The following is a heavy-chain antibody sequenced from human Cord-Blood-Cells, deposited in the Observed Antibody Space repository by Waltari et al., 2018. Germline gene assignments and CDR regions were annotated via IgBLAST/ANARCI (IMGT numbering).Heavy chain of an antibody. D-gene: IGHD3-3*01. Sequence: QVQLVQSGAEVKKPGASVTVSCKASGHTFTSYGIRWVRQAPGQGLEWMGWISAYNGNTNYAQKLQGRVTMTTDTSTSTAYMELRSLRSDDTAVYYCARDIRFLEWLFDAFDIWGQGTMVTVSS. CDR2: ISAYNGNT. J-gene: IGHJ3*02. CDR3: ARDIRFLEWLFDAFDI. V-gene: IGHV1-18*04. CDR1: GHTFTSYG.